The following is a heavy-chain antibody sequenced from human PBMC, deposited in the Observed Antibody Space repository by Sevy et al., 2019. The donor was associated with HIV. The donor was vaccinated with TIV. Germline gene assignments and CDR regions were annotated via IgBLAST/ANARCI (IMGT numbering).Heavy chain of an antibody. CDR3: SKDRSDSSGYYYVLGY. CDR2: ISWDGGST. V-gene: IGHV3-43D*04. Sequence: GGSLRLSCAASGFTFDDYAMHWVRQAPGKGLEWVSLISWDGGSTYYADSVKGRFTISIDNSKNSLYLQMNSLRAKDTALYYCSKDRSDSSGYYYVLGYWGQGTLVTFSS. CDR1: GFTFDDYA. D-gene: IGHD3-22*01. J-gene: IGHJ4*02.